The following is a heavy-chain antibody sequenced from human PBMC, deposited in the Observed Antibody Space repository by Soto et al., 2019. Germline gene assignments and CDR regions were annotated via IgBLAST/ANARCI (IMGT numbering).Heavy chain of an antibody. V-gene: IGHV1-8*01. CDR1: GYTFTSYD. J-gene: IGHJ4*02. Sequence: QVQLVQSGSQMKKPGASVKVSCKASGYTFTSYDINCVRQATGQGLGGMGWMNPNSGNTGYAQKCQGRVTMTRNTSRSTAYMELSSLRSEDTAVYYCERMKGRASIDYWGQGTLVSVSS. CDR3: ERMKGRASIDY. CDR2: MNPNSGNT.